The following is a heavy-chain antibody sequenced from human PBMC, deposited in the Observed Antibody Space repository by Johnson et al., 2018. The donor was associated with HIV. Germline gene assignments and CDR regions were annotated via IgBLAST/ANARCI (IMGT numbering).Heavy chain of an antibody. V-gene: IGHV3-20*04. D-gene: IGHD1-26*01. CDR3: ARRDSGSLSFDL. J-gene: IGHJ3*01. Sequence: EVQLVESGGGLVQPGGSLRLSCAASGFTFSSYAMSWVRQAPGKGLEWVSGINWNGGNTGYADSVKGRCTISRDNDKSSVYMQMNNLRAEDTAFYYCARRDSGSLSFDLWGQGTMVTVSS. CDR1: GFTFSSYA. CDR2: INWNGGNT.